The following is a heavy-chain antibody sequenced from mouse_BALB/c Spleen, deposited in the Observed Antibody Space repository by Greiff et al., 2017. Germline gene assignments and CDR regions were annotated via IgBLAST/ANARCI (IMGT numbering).Heavy chain of an antibody. D-gene: IGHD2-10*02. CDR3: TREYGNPAWFAY. CDR2: INPSNGGT. Sequence: VQLQQSGAELVKPGASVKLSCKASGYTFTSYYMYWVKQRPGQGLEWIGEINPSNGGTNFNEKFKSKATLTVDKSSSPAYMQLSSLTSEDSAVYYCTREYGNPAWFAYWGQGTLVTVSA. CDR1: GYTFTSYY. V-gene: IGHV1S81*02. J-gene: IGHJ3*01.